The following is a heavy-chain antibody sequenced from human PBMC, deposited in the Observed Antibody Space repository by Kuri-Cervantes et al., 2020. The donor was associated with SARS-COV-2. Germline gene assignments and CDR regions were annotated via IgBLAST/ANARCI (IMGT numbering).Heavy chain of an antibody. Sequence: SCAVSGVSVSGGTYYWSWIRQPAGKGLEWIGHLDTSGSTTYNPSLKSRVTMSVDTSKNQFSLNLISVAAADTAVYYCARDRGIFWSGNDYWGQGTLVPSPQ. V-gene: IGHV4-61*09. CDR2: LDTSGST. J-gene: IGHJ4*02. CDR3: ARDRGIFWSGNDY. CDR1: GVSVSGGTYY. D-gene: IGHD3-3*01.